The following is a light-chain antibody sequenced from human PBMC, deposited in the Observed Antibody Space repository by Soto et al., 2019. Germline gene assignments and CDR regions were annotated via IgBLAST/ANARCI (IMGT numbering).Light chain of an antibody. CDR3: QQYHSYPLT. CDR1: QSIITW. CDR2: DAS. V-gene: IGKV1-5*01. Sequence: DLQMTQSPSTLPASVGDRVTITCRASQSIITWLAWFQQAPGKAPKILISDASSLKRGVPSRFSGSGSGTEFTLTISSLQPDDFATYYCQQYHSYPLTFGGGTKVE. J-gene: IGKJ4*01.